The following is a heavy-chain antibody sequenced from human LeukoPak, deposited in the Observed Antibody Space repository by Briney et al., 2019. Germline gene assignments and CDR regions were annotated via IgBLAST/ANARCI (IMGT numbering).Heavy chain of an antibody. Sequence: GGSLRLSCAASGFTFSVSVMNWVRQAPGKGLEWVSGISSSGGNTYYADSVKGRFTISRDNHKNTLHLQMNSLRAEDTAIYYCAKEGGYSSTWCWGQGTLVTVSS. V-gene: IGHV3-23*01. CDR2: ISSSGGNT. J-gene: IGHJ4*02. CDR3: AKEGGYSSTWC. D-gene: IGHD6-13*01. CDR1: GFTFSVSV.